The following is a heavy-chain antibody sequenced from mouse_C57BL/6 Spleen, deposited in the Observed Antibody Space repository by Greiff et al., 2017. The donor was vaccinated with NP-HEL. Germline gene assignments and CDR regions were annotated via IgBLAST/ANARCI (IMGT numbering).Heavy chain of an antibody. J-gene: IGHJ4*01. Sequence: EVKLVESEGGLVQPGSSMKLSCTASGFTFSDYYMAWVRQVPEKGLEWVANINYDGSSTYYLDSLKSRFIISRDNAKNILYLQMSSLKSEDTATYYCARVRDYGNYEDAMDYWGQGTSVTVSS. V-gene: IGHV5-16*01. CDR2: INYDGSST. CDR3: ARVRDYGNYEDAMDY. CDR1: GFTFSDYY. D-gene: IGHD2-1*01.